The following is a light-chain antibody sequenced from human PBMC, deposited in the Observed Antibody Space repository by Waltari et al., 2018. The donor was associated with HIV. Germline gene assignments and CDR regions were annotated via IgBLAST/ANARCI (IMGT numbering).Light chain of an antibody. Sequence: DIQMTQSPSTLSASVGDRVNITCRASQNISHWLAWYQQKPGKVPKLLIYKASSLESGVPSRFTGSGSGTEFTLTISSLQPDDVATYYCHSKTFGQGTKVEIK. V-gene: IGKV1-5*03. CDR3: HSKT. CDR1: QNISHW. J-gene: IGKJ1*01. CDR2: KAS.